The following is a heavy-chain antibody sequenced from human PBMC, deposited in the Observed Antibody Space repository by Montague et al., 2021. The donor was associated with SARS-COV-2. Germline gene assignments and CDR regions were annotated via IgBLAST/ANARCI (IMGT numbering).Heavy chain of an antibody. D-gene: IGHD3-10*01. Sequence: SETLSLTCAVHGGSFSTYSWNWIRQPPGKGLEWIGEIHHGGSTNYNPSLKSRATISADTSKNQFSLKLTSVAAADTAVYYCARLGDGVVPSPILGVGPYYSYCYMDVWGKGTTVTVSS. CDR1: GGSFSTYS. CDR3: ARLGDGVVPSPILGVGPYYSYCYMDV. J-gene: IGHJ6*03. CDR2: IHHGGST. V-gene: IGHV4-34*01.